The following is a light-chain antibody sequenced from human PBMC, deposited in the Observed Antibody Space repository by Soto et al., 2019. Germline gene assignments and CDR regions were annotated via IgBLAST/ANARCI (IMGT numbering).Light chain of an antibody. CDR1: QGIRND. CDR3: LQHDTYPLT. J-gene: IGKJ1*01. Sequence: DIQMTQSPSSLSASVGDRVTITCRASQGIRNDLLGWYQQKPGKAPKCPIYVVSSLQSGVPSRFSGSGSGTEFTLTISSLQPEDFATYYCLQHDTYPLTFGQGTKVEIK. CDR2: VVS. V-gene: IGKV1-17*01.